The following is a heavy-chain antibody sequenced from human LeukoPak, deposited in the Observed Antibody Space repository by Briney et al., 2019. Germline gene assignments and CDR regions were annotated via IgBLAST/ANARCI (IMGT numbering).Heavy chain of an antibody. D-gene: IGHD5-12*01. CDR1: GFTFSNYG. CDR3: AKGQHIVTTISQEGFEY. V-gene: IGHV3-30*02. CDR2: IGSDGTKR. Sequence: GGSLRLSCVASGFTFSNYGMHWVRQSPGKGLDWVAFIGSDGTKRYSADSVKGRFTISRDNSRNTMYLQMNSLKTEDTAVYYCAKGQHIVTTISQEGFEYWGQGTLVTVST. J-gene: IGHJ4*02.